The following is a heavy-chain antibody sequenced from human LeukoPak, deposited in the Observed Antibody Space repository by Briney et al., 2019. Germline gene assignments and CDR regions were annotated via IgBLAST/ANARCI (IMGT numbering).Heavy chain of an antibody. Sequence: SQTLSLTCTVSGGSISSYYWSWIRQPPGKGLEWIGYIYNSGNTNYNPPLKSRVTISIDTSKNQFSLRLSSVTAADTAVYYCARIGIVVVTPYFEYWGQGTLVTVSS. D-gene: IGHD2-21*02. CDR2: IYNSGNT. CDR1: GGSISSYY. V-gene: IGHV4-59*01. CDR3: ARIGIVVVTPYFEY. J-gene: IGHJ4*02.